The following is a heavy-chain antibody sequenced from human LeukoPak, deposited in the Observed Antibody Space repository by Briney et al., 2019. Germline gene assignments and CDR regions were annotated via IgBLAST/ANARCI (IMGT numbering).Heavy chain of an antibody. CDR3: ARGLADYDNWFDP. CDR2: INPSGGST. V-gene: IGHV1-46*01. Sequence: ASVKVSCKASGYTFTSYYIYWVRQAPGQGLEWLGIINPSGGSTSYAQKFQGRVTMTRDTSTSTVYMELSSLRSEDTAVYYCARGLADYDNWFDPWGQGTLVTVSS. CDR1: GYTFTSYY. D-gene: IGHD4-17*01. J-gene: IGHJ5*02.